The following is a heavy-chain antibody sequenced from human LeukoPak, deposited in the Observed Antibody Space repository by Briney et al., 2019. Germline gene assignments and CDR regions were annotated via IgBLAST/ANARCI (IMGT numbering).Heavy chain of an antibody. CDR1: GFTFSSYW. Sequence: GGSLRLSCAAAGFTFSSYWMSWVRQAPGKGLEWVANIKHDGSEKSYVDSVKGRFTISRDNAKNSLYLQMNSLRAEDTAVYYCAGVRHYYDSSGYTGNYFDYWGQGTLVTVSS. D-gene: IGHD3-22*01. CDR3: AGVRHYYDSSGYTGNYFDY. CDR2: IKHDGSEK. V-gene: IGHV3-7*04. J-gene: IGHJ4*02.